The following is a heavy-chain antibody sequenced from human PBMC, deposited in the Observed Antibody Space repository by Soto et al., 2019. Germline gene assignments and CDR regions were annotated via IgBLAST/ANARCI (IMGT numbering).Heavy chain of an antibody. CDR2: IIPISGTA. Sequence: QVQLVQSGAAVKKPGSSVKVSCKASGGTFSSYAISWVRQAPGQGLEWMGGIIPISGTANYAQKFQGRVTITADESPSTAYMELSSLRSEDTAVYYCARSQGSSTSLEIYYYYYYGMDVWGQGTTVTVSS. V-gene: IGHV1-69*01. J-gene: IGHJ6*02. D-gene: IGHD2-2*01. CDR1: GGTFSSYA. CDR3: ARSQGSSTSLEIYYYYYYGMDV.